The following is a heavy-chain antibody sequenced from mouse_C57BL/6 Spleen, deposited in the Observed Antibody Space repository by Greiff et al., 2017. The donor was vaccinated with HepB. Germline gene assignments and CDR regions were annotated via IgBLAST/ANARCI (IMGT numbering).Heavy chain of an antibody. CDR1: GYAFSSSW. CDR2: IYPGDGDT. J-gene: IGHJ4*01. D-gene: IGHD3-1*01. Sequence: VQLQQSGPELVKPGASVKISCKASGYAFSSSWMNWVKQRPGKGLEWIGRIYPGDGDTNYNGKFKGKATLTADKSSSTAYMQLSSLTAEDSAVYFGARSSGGGAMDYWGQGTSVTVSS. CDR3: ARSSGGGAMDY. V-gene: IGHV1-82*01.